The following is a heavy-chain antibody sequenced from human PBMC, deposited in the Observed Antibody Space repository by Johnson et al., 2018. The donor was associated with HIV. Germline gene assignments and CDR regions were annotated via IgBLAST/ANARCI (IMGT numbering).Heavy chain of an antibody. J-gene: IGHJ3*02. Sequence: VQLVESGGGLVKPGGSLRLSCAASGLTFSDYYMSWIRQAPGKGLEWVSYISGSDGAIWYADSVKGRFTVSRDNAKNSLYLQMNSLRVEDTAVYYCARDESGYDEGFDAFDIWGQGTMVTVSS. CDR1: GLTFSDYY. V-gene: IGHV3-11*04. D-gene: IGHD5-12*01. CDR2: ISGSDGAI. CDR3: ARDESGYDEGFDAFDI.